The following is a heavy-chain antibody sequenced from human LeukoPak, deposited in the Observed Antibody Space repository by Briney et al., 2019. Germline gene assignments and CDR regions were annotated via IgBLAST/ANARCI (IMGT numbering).Heavy chain of an antibody. CDR1: GFTFSSFG. J-gene: IGHJ5*02. Sequence: GGSLTLSCAASGFTFSSFGMHWVRQAPGQGLEWVAVISYDGSNKYYADSVRGRFTISRDNSKNTLYLQMNSLRAEDTAVYYCAKDGYYYDSRDHPWGQGTLVTVSS. CDR2: ISYDGSNK. D-gene: IGHD3-22*01. V-gene: IGHV3-30*18. CDR3: AKDGYYYDSRDHP.